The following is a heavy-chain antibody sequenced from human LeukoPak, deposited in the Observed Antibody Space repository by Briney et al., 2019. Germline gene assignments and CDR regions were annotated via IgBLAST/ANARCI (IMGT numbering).Heavy chain of an antibody. V-gene: IGHV4-34*01. CDR3: ARAHSRNAGYSSGWYSLLSYGMDV. J-gene: IGHJ6*02. CDR2: INHSGST. CDR1: GGSFSGYY. Sequence: SETLSLTCAVYGGSFSGYYWSWIRQPPGKGLEWIGEINHSGSTNYNPSLKSRVTISVDTSKNQFSLKLSSVTAADTAVYYCARAHSRNAGYSSGWYSLLSYGMDVWGQGTTVTVSS. D-gene: IGHD6-19*01.